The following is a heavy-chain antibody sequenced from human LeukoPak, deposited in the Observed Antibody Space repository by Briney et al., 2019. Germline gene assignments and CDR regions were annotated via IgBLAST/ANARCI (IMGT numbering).Heavy chain of an antibody. CDR2: ISSDGSFK. D-gene: IGHD3-3*01. Sequence: PGGSLRLSCAASGFTFSSYAMHWVRQAPGKGLEWVAIISSDGSFKYYADSVKGRFTISRDNSKNTLYLQMNSLRAEDTAVYYCARASGYRSMYYYYTMDVWGQGTTVTVSS. J-gene: IGHJ6*02. CDR1: GFTFSSYA. CDR3: ARASGYRSMYYYYTMDV. V-gene: IGHV3-30*04.